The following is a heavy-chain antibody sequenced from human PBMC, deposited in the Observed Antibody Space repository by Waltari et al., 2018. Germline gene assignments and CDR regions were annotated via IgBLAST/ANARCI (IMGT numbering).Heavy chain of an antibody. V-gene: IGHV3-74*01. CDR2: IRYDGGTQ. CDR3: TRDLSWVLFDS. Sequence: EVQLVDSGGDLVQPGGFRRLSCAASGFHFGTYWMHWVRQAPGKGLVWVERIRYDGGTQAYADSVKGRFTISRDNAKNTLFLQMSGLGAEDTAVYYCTRDLSWVLFDSWGQGTLVTVSS. J-gene: IGHJ4*02. CDR1: GFHFGTYW. D-gene: IGHD6-13*01.